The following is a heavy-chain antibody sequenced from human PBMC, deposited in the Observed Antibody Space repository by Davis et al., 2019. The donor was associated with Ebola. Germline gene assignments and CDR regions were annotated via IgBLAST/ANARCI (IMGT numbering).Heavy chain of an antibody. J-gene: IGHJ4*02. Sequence: ASVKVSCKASGYAFTTYAINWVRQAPGQGLEWMGRINPNSGGTNYAQKFQGRVTMTRDTSISTAYMELSRLRSDDTAVYYCARGGVAYSDLDYWGQGTLVAVSS. CDR1: GYAFTTYA. CDR2: INPNSGGT. V-gene: IGHV1-2*06. D-gene: IGHD2-21*01. CDR3: ARGGVAYSDLDY.